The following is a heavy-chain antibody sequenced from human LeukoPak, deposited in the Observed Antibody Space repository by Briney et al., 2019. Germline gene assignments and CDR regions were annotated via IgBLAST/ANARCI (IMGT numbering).Heavy chain of an antibody. D-gene: IGHD6-19*01. V-gene: IGHV3-30*02. CDR2: IRYDGSNK. J-gene: IGHJ4*02. CDR1: GFTFSSYG. CDR3: ARGRPGIAVAGPSFDY. Sequence: GGSLRLSCAASGFTFSSYGMHWVRQAPGKGLEWVAFIRYDGSNKYYADSVKGRFTISRDNSKNTLYLQMNSLRAEDTAVYYCARGRPGIAVAGPSFDYWGQGTLVTVSS.